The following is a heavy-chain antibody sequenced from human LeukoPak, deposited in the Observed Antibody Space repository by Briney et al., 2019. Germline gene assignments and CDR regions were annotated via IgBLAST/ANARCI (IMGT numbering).Heavy chain of an antibody. D-gene: IGHD6-13*01. Sequence: SETLSLTCTVSGGSISSYYWSWIRQPPGKGLEWIGYIYYSGSTNYNPSLKSRVTISVDTSKNQFSLKLSSVTAADTAVYYCARGSYSSSWSPYYYGMDVWGQGTTVTVSS. V-gene: IGHV4-59*12. CDR3: ARGSYSSSWSPYYYGMDV. CDR1: GGSISSYY. CDR2: IYYSGST. J-gene: IGHJ6*02.